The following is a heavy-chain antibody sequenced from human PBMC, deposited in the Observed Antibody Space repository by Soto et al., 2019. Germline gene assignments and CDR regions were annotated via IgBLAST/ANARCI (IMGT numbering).Heavy chain of an antibody. CDR3: ARRGNPLLYYGMDV. Sequence: GESLKISCKGSGYSFTNYWISWVRQMHGKGLEWMGRIDPSDSYTNYSPSFQGHVTISADKSISTAYLQWSSLKASDTAMYYCARRGNPLLYYGMDVWGQGTTVTV. V-gene: IGHV5-10-1*01. CDR2: IDPSDSYT. J-gene: IGHJ6*02. CDR1: GYSFTNYW. D-gene: IGHD2-15*01.